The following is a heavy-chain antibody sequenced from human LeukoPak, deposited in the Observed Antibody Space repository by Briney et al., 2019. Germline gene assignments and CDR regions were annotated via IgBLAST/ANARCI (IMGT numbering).Heavy chain of an antibody. Sequence: SETLSLTCAVYGGSFSGYYWNWIRQPPGKGLEWIGEINYFGSTNYNPSLKSRVTMSVDTSKNQFSLKLSSVTAADTAVYYCAGAEGYYYYGMDVWGQGTTVTVSS. CDR3: AGAEGYYYYGMDV. V-gene: IGHV4-34*01. CDR2: INYFGST. CDR1: GGSFSGYY. J-gene: IGHJ6*02.